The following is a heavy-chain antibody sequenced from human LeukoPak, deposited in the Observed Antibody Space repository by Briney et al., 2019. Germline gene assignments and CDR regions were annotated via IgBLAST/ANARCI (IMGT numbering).Heavy chain of an antibody. J-gene: IGHJ6*02. V-gene: IGHV3-23*01. CDR1: GFTFSSYA. D-gene: IGHD3-9*01. Sequence: PGGSLRLSCAASGFTFSSYAMGWVRQAPGKGLEWVSAISGSGGSTYYADSVKGRFTISRDNSKNTLYLQMNSLRAEDTAVYYCASVLRYFDWVWPTDGMDVWGQGTTVTVSS. CDR3: ASVLRYFDWVWPTDGMDV. CDR2: ISGSGGST.